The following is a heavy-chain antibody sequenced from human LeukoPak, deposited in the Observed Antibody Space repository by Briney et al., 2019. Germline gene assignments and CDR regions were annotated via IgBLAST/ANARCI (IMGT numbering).Heavy chain of an antibody. Sequence: GGSLRLSCAASGFTFSNYEMNWIRQAPGKGLEWVANIKQDGSEKYFVDSVKGRFTISRDNAKNSLYLQMNSLRADDTAVYYCAGGSLWSPNWFDPWGQGTLVTVSS. D-gene: IGHD3-10*01. CDR3: AGGSLWSPNWFDP. CDR2: IKQDGSEK. J-gene: IGHJ5*02. CDR1: GFTFSNYE. V-gene: IGHV3-7*01.